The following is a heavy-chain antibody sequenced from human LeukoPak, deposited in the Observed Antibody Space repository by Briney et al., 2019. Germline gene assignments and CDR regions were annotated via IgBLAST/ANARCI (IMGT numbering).Heavy chain of an antibody. Sequence: SETLSLTCTISGGSFSIYYWSWIRQPAGKGLEWIGRIYTSGNTYYNPSLKSRVTISVDNSNNKFSLRLSSVTAADTALYYCARGTLYSGWSYYFDSWGQGTLVTVSS. CDR3: ARGTLYSGWSYYFDS. V-gene: IGHV4-4*07. J-gene: IGHJ4*02. CDR2: IYTSGNT. CDR1: GGSFSIYY. D-gene: IGHD6-19*01.